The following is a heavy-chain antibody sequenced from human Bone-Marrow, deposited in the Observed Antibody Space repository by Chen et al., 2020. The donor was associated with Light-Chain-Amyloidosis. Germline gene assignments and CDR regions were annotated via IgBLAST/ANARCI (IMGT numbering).Heavy chain of an antibody. J-gene: IGHJ4*02. Sequence: QVQLQESGPGLVKPSQTLSLTCTVSGGSISSGDYYWSWIRQSPGKGLEWIGCISKSVTSYHNPSLASRLTMSVDRSENQFSLKLSSVTAADTAVYYCARNSFESDDYYYYGILDYWGQGTLVTVSS. CDR2: ISKSVTS. V-gene: IGHV4-30-4*01. CDR1: GGSISSGDYY. CDR3: ARNSFESDDYYYYGILDY. D-gene: IGHD3-22*01.